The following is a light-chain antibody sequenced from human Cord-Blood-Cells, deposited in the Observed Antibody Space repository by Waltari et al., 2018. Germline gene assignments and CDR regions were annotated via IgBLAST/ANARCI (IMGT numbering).Light chain of an antibody. V-gene: IGKV1-9*01. CDR1: QGISSY. Sequence: DIQLTQSPSFLSESVGDRVTITCRASQGISSYLAWYHQKPGKAPKLLIYAASTLQSGVPSRFSGSGSWTEFTLTISCRQPEDLATNYCQQLNSYPLTCGGGTKVEIK. CDR3: QQLNSYPLT. CDR2: AAS. J-gene: IGKJ4*01.